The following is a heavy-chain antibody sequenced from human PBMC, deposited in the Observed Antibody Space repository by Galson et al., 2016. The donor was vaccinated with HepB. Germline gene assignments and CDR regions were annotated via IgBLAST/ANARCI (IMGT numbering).Heavy chain of an antibody. V-gene: IGHV4-61*02. Sequence: TLSLTCTVSGASISSSDYYWSWIRQSAGKGLEWIGRIYKNGGTNYNPSLRSRVSISLDTSKNQFSLKLNSVTAADTAVYFCAREAVAYDPNFDYWGQGTLVTGSS. D-gene: IGHD4-23*01. CDR2: IYKNGGT. J-gene: IGHJ4*02. CDR3: AREAVAYDPNFDY. CDR1: GASISSSDYY.